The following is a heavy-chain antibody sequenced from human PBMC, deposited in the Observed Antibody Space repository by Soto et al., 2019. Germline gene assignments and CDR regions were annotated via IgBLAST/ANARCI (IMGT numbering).Heavy chain of an antibody. CDR3: ARDRIAEAGTPRAFWFXP. J-gene: IGHJ5*02. CDR1: GYTFTGYY. CDR2: INPNSGGT. D-gene: IGHD6-19*01. Sequence: ASVKVSCKASGYTFTGYYMHWVRQAPGQGLEWMGWINPNSGGTNYAQKFQGWVTMTRDTSISTAYMELSRLRSGDTAVYYCARDRIAEAGTPRAFWFXPWGQGTLVXVSS. V-gene: IGHV1-2*04.